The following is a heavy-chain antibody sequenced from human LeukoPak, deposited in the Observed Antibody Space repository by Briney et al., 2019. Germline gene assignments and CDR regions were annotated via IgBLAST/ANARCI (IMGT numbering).Heavy chain of an antibody. Sequence: GTSVTVSCKASGFTFTISAVQWVRQARGQRLEWIGWIVLGSGNTNYAQQFQERVTITRDLSTSSTYLELSSLRSEDTAVYYCAALAGVQGLAYDPRDYFDSWGQGTLVTVSS. J-gene: IGHJ4*02. CDR3: AALAGVQGLAYDPRDYFDS. CDR2: IVLGSGNT. CDR1: GFTFTISA. V-gene: IGHV1-58*01. D-gene: IGHD7-27*01.